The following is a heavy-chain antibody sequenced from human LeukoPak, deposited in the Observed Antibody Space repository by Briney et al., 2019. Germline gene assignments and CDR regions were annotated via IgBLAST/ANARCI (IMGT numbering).Heavy chain of an antibody. CDR2: IYYSGST. Sequence: SETLSLTCTVSGGSISSGDYYWSWIRQPPGKGLEWIGYIYYSGSTYYNPSLKSRVTISVDTSKNQFSLKLSSVTAADTAVYYCARSGYYLNWFDPWGQGTLLTVSS. CDR1: GGSISSGDYY. CDR3: ARSGYYLNWFDP. V-gene: IGHV4-30-4*01. J-gene: IGHJ5*01. D-gene: IGHD3-22*01.